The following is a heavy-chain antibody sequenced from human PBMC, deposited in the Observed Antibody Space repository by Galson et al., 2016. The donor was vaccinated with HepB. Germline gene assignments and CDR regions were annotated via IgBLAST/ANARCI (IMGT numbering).Heavy chain of an antibody. CDR1: GFTFNNYD. CDR2: ISSSSGVT. Sequence: SLRLSCAASGFTFNNYDMNWIRQAPGKGLEWLSYISSSSGVTHYADSGKGRFTISRDTSKNTVYLEMNSLRDEDTAVYYCAREVTMILVLMGGFDIWGQGTMVTVSS. CDR3: AREVTMILVLMGGFDI. V-gene: IGHV3-11*05. J-gene: IGHJ3*02. D-gene: IGHD3-22*01.